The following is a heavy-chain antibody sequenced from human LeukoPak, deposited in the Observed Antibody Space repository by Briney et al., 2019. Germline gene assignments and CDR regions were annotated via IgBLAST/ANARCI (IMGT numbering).Heavy chain of an antibody. CDR3: AKEGSLTTVTPFDY. J-gene: IGHJ4*02. Sequence: GGSLRLSCAASGFTFSSFAMSWVRQAPGKGLEWVSAISGSGGNTYYADSVKGRFTISRDNSKNTLYLQMNSLRAEDTAVYYCAKEGSLTTVTPFDYWGQGTLVTVSS. D-gene: IGHD4-17*01. CDR1: GFTFSSFA. CDR2: ISGSGGNT. V-gene: IGHV3-23*01.